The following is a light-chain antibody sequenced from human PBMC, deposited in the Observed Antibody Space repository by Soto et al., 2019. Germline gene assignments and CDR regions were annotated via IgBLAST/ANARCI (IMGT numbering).Light chain of an antibody. V-gene: IGKV1-33*01. CDR2: DAS. CDR1: QDITNY. CDR3: QQYDNLPLT. J-gene: IGKJ2*01. Sequence: DIQMTQSPSSLSASVGDRVTITCQASQDITNYLNWYQQKPGRAPKVLIYDASHLETGVPARFSGSGYGTDFTFTISRLQPEDIATYYCQQYDNLPLTFGQGTKLEIK.